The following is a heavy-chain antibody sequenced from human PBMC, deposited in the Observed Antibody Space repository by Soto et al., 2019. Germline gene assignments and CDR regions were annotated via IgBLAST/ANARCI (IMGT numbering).Heavy chain of an antibody. CDR1: GFTFSIYS. D-gene: IGHD3-3*01. V-gene: IGHV3-48*02. CDR2: ISSSSSTI. Sequence: EVQLVESRGGLVQPGGSLRLACAASGFTFSIYSMNWVRQAPGKGLEWVSYISSSSSTIYYADSVKGRFTISRDNAKNSLYRQMNSLRDEDTAVYYCARDVLRFLEWKWHTMGGEYYFDYCSQGTLVTVSS. J-gene: IGHJ4*02. CDR3: ARDVLRFLEWKWHTMGGEYYFDY.